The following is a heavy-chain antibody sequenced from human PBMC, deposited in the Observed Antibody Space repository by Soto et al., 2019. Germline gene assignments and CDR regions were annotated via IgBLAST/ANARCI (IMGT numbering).Heavy chain of an antibody. CDR1: GGSFSGYY. CDR2: INHSGST. D-gene: IGHD3-10*01. CDR3: ARARITMVRGVIYMDV. J-gene: IGHJ6*03. V-gene: IGHV4-34*01. Sequence: SETLSLTCAVYGGSFSGYYWSWIRQPPGKGLEWIGEINHSGSTNYNPSLKSRVTISVDTSKNQFSLKLSSVTAADTAVYYCARARITMVRGVIYMDVWGKGTTVTVAS.